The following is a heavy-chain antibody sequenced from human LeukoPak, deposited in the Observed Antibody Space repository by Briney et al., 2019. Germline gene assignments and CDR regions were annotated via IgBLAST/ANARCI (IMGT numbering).Heavy chain of an antibody. CDR2: ISAYNGNT. Sequence: ASVKVSCKASGYDFTKYAVQWVRQAPGQGLEWMGWISAYNGNTNYAQKLQGRVTMTTDTSTSTAYMELRSLRSDDTAVYYCARRPYDFWSGYYTGAFDIWGQGTMVTVSS. V-gene: IGHV1-18*01. J-gene: IGHJ3*02. D-gene: IGHD3-3*01. CDR3: ARRPYDFWSGYYTGAFDI. CDR1: GYDFTKYA.